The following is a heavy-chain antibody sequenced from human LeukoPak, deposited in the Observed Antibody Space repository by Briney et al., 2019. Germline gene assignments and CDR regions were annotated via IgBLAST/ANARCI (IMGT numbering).Heavy chain of an antibody. CDR2: INHSGST. J-gene: IGHJ6*02. Sequence: SETLSLTCAVYGGSFSGYYWSWIRQPPGKGLEWIGEINHSGSTNYNPSLKSRVTISVDTSKNQFSLKLSSVTAADTAVYYCARVIAVAEYYYGMDVWGQGTTVTVSS. V-gene: IGHV4-34*01. D-gene: IGHD6-19*01. CDR1: GGSFSGYY. CDR3: ARVIAVAEYYYGMDV.